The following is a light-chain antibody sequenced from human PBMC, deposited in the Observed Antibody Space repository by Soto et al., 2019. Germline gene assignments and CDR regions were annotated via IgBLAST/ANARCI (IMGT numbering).Light chain of an antibody. J-gene: IGKJ1*01. Sequence: EIVMTQSPATLSVSPGERATLSCRASQNVGNNLVWYQQKPGQAPRLLIYGASTRAAGIPDRFSGSGSGTDFTLTINRLEPEDFAVYYCQQYGNSPRTFGQGTKVDIK. CDR2: GAS. CDR3: QQYGNSPRT. CDR1: QNVGNN. V-gene: IGKV3-15*01.